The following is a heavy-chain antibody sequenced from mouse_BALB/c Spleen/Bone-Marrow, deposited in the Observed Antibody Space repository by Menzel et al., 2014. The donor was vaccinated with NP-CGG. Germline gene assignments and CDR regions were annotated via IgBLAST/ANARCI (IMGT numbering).Heavy chain of an antibody. CDR3: ARDKGRVFFDY. V-gene: IGHV7-3*02. CDR1: GFTFTDYY. CDR2: IRNKANGYTT. J-gene: IGHJ2*01. Sequence: EVKLEESGGGLVQPGGSLRLSCATSGFTFTDYYMNWVRQPPGKALEWLGFIRNKANGYTTEYSASVKSRFTISRDNSQNILYLQMNTLRADASATYYCARDKGRVFFDYWGQGTTLTVSS. D-gene: IGHD3-3*01.